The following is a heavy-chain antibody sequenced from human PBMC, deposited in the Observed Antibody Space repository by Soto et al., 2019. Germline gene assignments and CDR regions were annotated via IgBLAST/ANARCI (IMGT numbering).Heavy chain of an antibody. V-gene: IGHV4-59*01. CDR3: ARFSSLVPGGVAFDI. Sequence: SETLSLTCTVSGGSISSYYWSWIRQPPGKGLEWIGYIYYSGSTNYNPSLKSRVTISVDTSKNQFSLKLSSVTAADTAVYYCARFSSLVPGGVAFDIWGQGTKVTVSS. D-gene: IGHD3-10*01. CDR2: IYYSGST. J-gene: IGHJ3*02. CDR1: GGSISSYY.